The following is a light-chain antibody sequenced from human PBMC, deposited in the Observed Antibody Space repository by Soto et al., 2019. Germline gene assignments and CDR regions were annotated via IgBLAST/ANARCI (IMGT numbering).Light chain of an antibody. CDR2: DAS. V-gene: IGKV3-11*01. CDR3: QQRSNLWLT. Sequence: EIVLTQSPATLSLSPGDRATLSCRASQSVGSYLAWYQQKPGQAPRLLIYDASNRATGIPARFSGSGSGTDFTLTISSLEPEDFALYYCQQRSNLWLTFGGGTKVEI. CDR1: QSVGSY. J-gene: IGKJ4*01.